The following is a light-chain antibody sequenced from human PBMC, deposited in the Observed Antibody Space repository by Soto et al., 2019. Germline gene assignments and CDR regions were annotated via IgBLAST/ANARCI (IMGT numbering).Light chain of an antibody. CDR2: DVN. V-gene: IGLV2-14*01. Sequence: QSALTQPASVSGSPGQSITISCTGSSSDVGGYNYVSWYQQRPGKAPKLMIYDVNNRPSGISYRFSGSKSGNTASLTISGLQAEDEADYYCSSYTTSSTLVGFGGGTKLTVL. J-gene: IGLJ2*01. CDR1: SSDVGGYNY. CDR3: SSYTTSSTLVG.